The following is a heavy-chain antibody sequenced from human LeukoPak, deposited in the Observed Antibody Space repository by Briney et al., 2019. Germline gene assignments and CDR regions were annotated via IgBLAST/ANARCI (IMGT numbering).Heavy chain of an antibody. CDR2: IKSKTDGGTT. CDR1: GFTFSNAW. J-gene: IGHJ6*03. D-gene: IGHD3-3*01. Sequence: GGSLRLSCAASGFTFSNAWMSWVRQAPGKGLEWVGRIKSKTDGGTTDYAEPVKGRFTISRDDSKNTLYLQMNSLKTEDTAVYYCTTEAYDFWSGYYIREYYYYMDVWGKGTTVTVSS. CDR3: TTEAYDFWSGYYIREYYYYMDV. V-gene: IGHV3-15*01.